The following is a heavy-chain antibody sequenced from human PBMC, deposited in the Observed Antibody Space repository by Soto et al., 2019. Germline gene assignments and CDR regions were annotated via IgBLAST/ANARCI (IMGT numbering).Heavy chain of an antibody. CDR3: ARAFNRYCSITSPGCWFDP. CDR1: GGSISSGGYS. Sequence: PSETLSLTCAVSGGSISSGGYSWSWIRQPPGKGLEWIGYIYHSGSTYYNPSLKSRVTISVDRSKNQFSLKLSSVTAADTAVYYCARAFNRYCSITSPGCWFDPWGQGTLVTVSS. D-gene: IGHD2-2*01. J-gene: IGHJ5*02. V-gene: IGHV4-30-2*01. CDR2: IYHSGST.